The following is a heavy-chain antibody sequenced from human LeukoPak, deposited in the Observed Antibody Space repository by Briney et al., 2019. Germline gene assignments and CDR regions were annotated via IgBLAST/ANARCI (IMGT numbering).Heavy chain of an antibody. CDR1: GFTFSSYE. D-gene: IGHD6-13*01. CDR2: ISSSGSTI. CDR3: ARGAQQLFSPAFDY. J-gene: IGHJ4*02. V-gene: IGHV3-48*03. Sequence: PGGSLRPSCAASGFTFSSYEMNWVRQAPGKGLEWVSYISSSGSTIYYADSVKSRFTISRDNAKNSLYLQMNSLRAEDTAVYYCARGAQQLFSPAFDYWGQGTLVTVSS.